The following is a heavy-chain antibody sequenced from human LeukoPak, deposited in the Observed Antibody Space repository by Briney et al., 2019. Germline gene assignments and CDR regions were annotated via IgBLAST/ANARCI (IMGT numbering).Heavy chain of an antibody. CDR2: INHSGST. D-gene: IGHD6-13*01. Sequence: SETLSLTCAVYDGSFSGYYWSWIRQPPGKGLEWIGEINHSGSTNYNPSLKSRVTISVDTSKNQFSLKLSSVTAADTAVYYCARGPPRYSSSWYNWFDPWGQGTLVTASS. V-gene: IGHV4-34*01. CDR3: ARGPPRYSSSWYNWFDP. CDR1: DGSFSGYY. J-gene: IGHJ5*02.